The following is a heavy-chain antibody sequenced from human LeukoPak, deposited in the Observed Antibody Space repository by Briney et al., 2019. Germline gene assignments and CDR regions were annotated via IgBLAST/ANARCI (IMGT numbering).Heavy chain of an antibody. D-gene: IGHD5-12*01. J-gene: IGHJ6*03. CDR2: INHSGST. CDR1: GGSFSGYY. Sequence: SETLSLTCAVYGGSFSGYYWSWIRQPPGKGLEWIGEINHSGSTNYNPSLKSRVTISVDTSKNQFSLKLSSVTAADTAVSYCARVRGLRPYYYYMDVWGKGTTVTVSS. V-gene: IGHV4-34*01. CDR3: ARVRGLRPYYYYMDV.